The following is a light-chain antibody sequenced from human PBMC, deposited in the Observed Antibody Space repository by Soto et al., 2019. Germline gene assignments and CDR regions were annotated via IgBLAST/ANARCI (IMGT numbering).Light chain of an antibody. CDR2: GAS. J-gene: IGKJ3*01. CDR1: QGISNY. CDR3: QKYNSAHPGFP. Sequence: DIQMTQSPSSLSASVGDRVTITCRASQGISNYLAWYQPKPGKVPKLLIDGASPLQSGVPSRFRGSGSGTDFTLTISSLQPEDVATYDCQKYNSAHPGFPFGPGTKVDIQ. V-gene: IGKV1-27*01.